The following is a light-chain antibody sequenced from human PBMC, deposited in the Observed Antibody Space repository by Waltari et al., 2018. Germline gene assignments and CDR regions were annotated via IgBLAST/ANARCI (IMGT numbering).Light chain of an antibody. J-gene: IGKJ2*01. CDR1: QSLTKRY. V-gene: IGKV3-20*01. CDR3: QQYGSSVLYT. Sequence: EVVLTQSPDTLSLSPGERVTLSCRASQSLTKRYLAWYQQKPGRAPRLLIYGASSRAAGIPDRFSGSGSGTDFTLTISRREPEDFAVYYCQQYGSSVLYTFGQGTKLEIK. CDR2: GAS.